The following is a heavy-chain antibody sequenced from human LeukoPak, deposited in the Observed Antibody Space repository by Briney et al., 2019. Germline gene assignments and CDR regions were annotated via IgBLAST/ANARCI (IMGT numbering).Heavy chain of an antibody. J-gene: IGHJ4*02. V-gene: IGHV3-21*01. CDR2: ISSSSSYI. CDR3: AGLPRAYYYDSSGYYDY. CDR1: GFSFTSYN. D-gene: IGHD3-22*01. Sequence: GGSLRLSCAASGFSFTSYNFHWVRQAPGKGLEWVSSISSSSSYIYYADSVKGRFTITRDNAKNSLYLQMNSLRAEDTAVYYCAGLPRAYYYDSSGYYDYWGQGTLVTVSS.